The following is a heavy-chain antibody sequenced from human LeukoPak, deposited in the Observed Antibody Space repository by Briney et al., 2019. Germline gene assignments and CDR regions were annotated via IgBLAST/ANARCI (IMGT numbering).Heavy chain of an antibody. CDR1: GYTFTGYY. CDR2: INPNSGGT. D-gene: IGHD3-22*01. CDR3: ARDAPTYYYDSSGYYYDYNY. Sequence: ASVKVSCKASGYTFTGYYMHWVRQAPGQGLEWMGWINPNSGGTNYAQKFQGRVTMTRDTSISTAYMELGRLRSDDTAVYYCARDAPTYYYDSSGYYYDYNYWGQGTLVTVSS. V-gene: IGHV1-2*02. J-gene: IGHJ4*02.